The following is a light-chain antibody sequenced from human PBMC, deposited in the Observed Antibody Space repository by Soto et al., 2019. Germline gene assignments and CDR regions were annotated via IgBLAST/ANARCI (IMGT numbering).Light chain of an antibody. CDR1: QNGSSS. J-gene: IGKJ2*01. CDR3: HTYNSYYLPT. V-gene: IGKV1-5*01. CDR2: YAS. Sequence: IQVNPAPSTPSSSVGDRITITLRASQNGSSSFAWYQQKQAKAANMLLFYASSLESGVPSTLSGRGSGTEFSLTISSLQHDEYAASYCHTYNSYYLPTFGQGTKVDIK.